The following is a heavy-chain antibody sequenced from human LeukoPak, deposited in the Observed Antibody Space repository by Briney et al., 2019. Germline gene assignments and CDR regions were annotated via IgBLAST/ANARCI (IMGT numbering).Heavy chain of an antibody. CDR1: GFIFSSYW. J-gene: IGHJ4*02. Sequence: GGSLRLSCAASGFIFSSYWVHWVRQKPGEGPLWLSRINGDGTSTAYAHSVQGRFIISRDNAKNTLYLQMNSLRVDDTAVYYCTRQWHTPSDYWGQGTVVTVSS. V-gene: IGHV3-74*03. D-gene: IGHD6-19*01. CDR2: INGDGTST. CDR3: TRQWHTPSDY.